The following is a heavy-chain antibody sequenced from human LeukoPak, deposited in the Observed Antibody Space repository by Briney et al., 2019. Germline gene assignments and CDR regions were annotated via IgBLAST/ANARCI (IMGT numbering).Heavy chain of an antibody. CDR3: ARDPSPANYYYYYGMDV. Sequence: SETLSLTCAVSGGSISSYYWSWIRQPPGKGLEWIGYIYYSGSTNYNPSLKSRVTISVDTSKNQFSLKLSPVTAADAAVYYWARDPSPANYYYYYGMDVWGKGTTVTVSS. CDR2: IYYSGST. CDR1: GGSISSYY. J-gene: IGHJ6*04. V-gene: IGHV4-59*01. D-gene: IGHD2-2*01.